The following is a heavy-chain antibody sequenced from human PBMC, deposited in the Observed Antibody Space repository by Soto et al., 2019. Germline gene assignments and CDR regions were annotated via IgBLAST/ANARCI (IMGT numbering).Heavy chain of an antibody. J-gene: IGHJ4*02. D-gene: IGHD3-3*01. CDR3: ARVATLDFWSASCRG. CDR2: IFSTEET. V-gene: IGHV2-26*01. Sequence: SGPTLVNPTETLTLTCTVSGISLSNSKMGVSWIRQPPGKALEWLAHIFSTEETSYNPSLKSRLTISQDTSKSQVVLNMTNVDPVDTATYYCARVATLDFWSASCRGWGQGLLVTVSS. CDR1: GISLSNSKMG.